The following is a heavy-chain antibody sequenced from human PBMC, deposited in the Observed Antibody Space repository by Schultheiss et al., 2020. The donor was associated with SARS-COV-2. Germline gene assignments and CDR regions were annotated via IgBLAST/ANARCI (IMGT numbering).Heavy chain of an antibody. CDR1: GGSIRSYY. D-gene: IGHD2-15*01. CDR3: VRHRSYCSAFE. CDR2: INHRGSA. J-gene: IGHJ4*02. V-gene: IGHV4-34*01. Sequence: SETLSLTCTVSGGSIRSYYWSWIRQPPGKGLEWIGEINHRGSANYNPSLKSRVTMSGDTSKNQFFLNLISMTAADTAIYYCVRHRSYCSAFEWGQGTPVTVSS.